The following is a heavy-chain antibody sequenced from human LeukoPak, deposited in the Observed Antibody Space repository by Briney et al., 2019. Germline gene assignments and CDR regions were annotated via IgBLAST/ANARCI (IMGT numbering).Heavy chain of an antibody. J-gene: IGHJ6*03. D-gene: IGHD3-3*01. CDR1: GFTFSSYS. CDR3: ARDYCDFWSPLYYYYYYMDV. Sequence: GGSLRLSCAASGFTFSSYSMNWVRQAPGKGLEWVSSISSSSSYIYYADSVKGRSTISRDNAKNSLYLQMNSLRAEDTAVYYCARDYCDFWSPLYYYYYYMDVWGKGTTVTVSS. V-gene: IGHV3-21*01. CDR2: ISSSSSYI.